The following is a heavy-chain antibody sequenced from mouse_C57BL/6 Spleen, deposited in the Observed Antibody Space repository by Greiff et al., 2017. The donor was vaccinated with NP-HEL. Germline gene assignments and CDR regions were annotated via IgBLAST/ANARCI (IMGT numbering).Heavy chain of an antibody. CDR3: ARNFRTTFDY. Sequence: VQLQQSGAELVMPGASVKLSCKASGYTFTSYWMHWVKQRPGQGLEWIGEIDPSDSYTNYNQKFKGKSTLTVDKSSSTAYMQLSSLTSEDSAVYYCARNFRTTFDYWGQGTTLTVSS. D-gene: IGHD1-1*01. CDR2: IDPSDSYT. J-gene: IGHJ2*01. CDR1: GYTFTSYW. V-gene: IGHV1-69*01.